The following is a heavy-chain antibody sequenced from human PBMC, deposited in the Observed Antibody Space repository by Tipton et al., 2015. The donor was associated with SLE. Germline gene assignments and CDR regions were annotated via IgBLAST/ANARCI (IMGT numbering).Heavy chain of an antibody. CDR3: ARDWGSNYYYGMDV. D-gene: IGHD3-16*01. CDR1: GFTFSSYS. CDR2: ISSSSSYI. V-gene: IGHV3-21*01. Sequence: LSLTCAASGFTFSSYSMNWVRQAPGKGLEWVSSISSSSSYIYYADSVKGRFTISRDNAKNSLYLQMNSLRAEDTAVYYCARDWGSNYYYGMDVWGQGTTVTVSS. J-gene: IGHJ6*02.